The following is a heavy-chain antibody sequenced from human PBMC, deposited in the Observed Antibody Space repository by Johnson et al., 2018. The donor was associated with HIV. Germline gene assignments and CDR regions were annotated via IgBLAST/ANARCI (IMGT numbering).Heavy chain of an antibody. D-gene: IGHD3-16*02. CDR1: GFTFSSYA. CDR2: ISYDGSNK. Sequence: QVQLVESGGGWVKPGGSLRLSCAASGFTFSSYAMHWVRQAPGKGLEWVAVISYDGSNKYYADSVKGRFTISRDNSKNTLYLQMNSLRAEDTAVYDCAREHSRVIYNDAFDIWGQGTMVTVSS. CDR3: AREHSRVIYNDAFDI. V-gene: IGHV3-30-3*01. J-gene: IGHJ3*02.